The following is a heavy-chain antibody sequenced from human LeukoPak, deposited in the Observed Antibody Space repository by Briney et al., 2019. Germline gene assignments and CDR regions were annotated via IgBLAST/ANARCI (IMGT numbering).Heavy chain of an antibody. CDR1: GFTFSSYA. Sequence: GGSLRLSCAASGFTFSSYAMNWVRQAPGKGLEWVSHISGSGGSTYYADSVKGRFTFSRDNSKNTLYLQMNSLRAEDTAVYYCAKRPGRYFVLDIWGQGTMVTVSS. V-gene: IGHV3-23*01. J-gene: IGHJ3*02. CDR2: ISGSGGST. CDR3: AKRPGRYFVLDI. D-gene: IGHD1-26*01.